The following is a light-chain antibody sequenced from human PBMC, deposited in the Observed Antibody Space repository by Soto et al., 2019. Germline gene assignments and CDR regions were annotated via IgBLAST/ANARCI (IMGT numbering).Light chain of an antibody. J-gene: IGLJ2*01. CDR2: EVN. CDR1: RSDVGGYNY. V-gene: IGLV2-8*01. CDR3: SSYAGTNSV. Sequence: QSALTQPPSASGSPGQSVTISCTGTRSDVGGYNYVSWHQQHPGKAPKLLIYEVNKRPSGVPDRFSGSKSGNTASLTVSGLRPEDEAYYCCSSYAGTNSVFGGGTKLTVL.